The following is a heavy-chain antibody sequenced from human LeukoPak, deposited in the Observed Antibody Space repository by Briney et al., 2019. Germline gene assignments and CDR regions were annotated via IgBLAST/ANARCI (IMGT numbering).Heavy chain of an antibody. CDR1: GYTFTGYY. Sequence: ASVKVSCKASGYTFTGYYMHWVRQAPGQGLEWMGWINPNSGGTNYAQKFQGRVTMTRDTSISTAYMELSRLRSDDTAVYYYARDSGYCSGGSCYSLDPWGQGTLVTVSS. V-gene: IGHV1-2*02. CDR2: INPNSGGT. CDR3: ARDSGYCSGGSCYSLDP. J-gene: IGHJ5*02. D-gene: IGHD2-15*01.